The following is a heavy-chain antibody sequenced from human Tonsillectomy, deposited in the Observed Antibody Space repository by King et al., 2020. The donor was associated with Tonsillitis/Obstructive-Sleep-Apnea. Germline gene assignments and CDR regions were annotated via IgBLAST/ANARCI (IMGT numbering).Heavy chain of an antibody. J-gene: IGHJ1*01. Sequence: QLVQSGAEVKKPGASVKVSCKASGYTFTSYDITWVRQAPGQGLEWMGWSRPNNGETNYAQKLQGRVTMTSDTSTSTAYMELRSLRSDDTAVYYCARDYYDSSGYYHGYFQHWGQGTLVTVSS. D-gene: IGHD3-22*01. CDR3: ARDYYDSSGYYHGYFQH. CDR1: GYTFTSYD. V-gene: IGHV1-18*01. CDR2: SRPNNGET.